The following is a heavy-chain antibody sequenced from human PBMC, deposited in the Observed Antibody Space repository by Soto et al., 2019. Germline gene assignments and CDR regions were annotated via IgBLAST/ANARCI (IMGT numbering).Heavy chain of an antibody. CDR3: ARDGGGEDYYDSSDNDAFDI. V-gene: IGHV4-34*01. Sequence: QVQLQQWGAGLLKPSETLSLTCAVYGGSFSGYYWSWIRQPPGKGLEWIGEINHSGSTNYNPSLKSRVTISVDTSKNQFSLKLSSVTAADTAVYYCARDGGGEDYYDSSDNDAFDIWGQGTMVTVSS. D-gene: IGHD3-22*01. CDR1: GGSFSGYY. CDR2: INHSGST. J-gene: IGHJ3*02.